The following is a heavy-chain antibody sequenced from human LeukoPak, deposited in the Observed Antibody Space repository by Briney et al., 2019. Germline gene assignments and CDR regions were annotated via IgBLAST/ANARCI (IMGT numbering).Heavy chain of an antibody. V-gene: IGHV3-30*18. CDR2: ISYDGSNK. Sequence: GGSLRLSCAASGFTFSSYGMHWVPQAPGKGLEWVAVISYDGSNKYYADSVKGRFTISRDNSKNTLYLQMNSLRAEDTAVYYCAKDLAASFDYWGQGTLVTVSS. J-gene: IGHJ4*02. D-gene: IGHD6-13*01. CDR3: AKDLAASFDY. CDR1: GFTFSSYG.